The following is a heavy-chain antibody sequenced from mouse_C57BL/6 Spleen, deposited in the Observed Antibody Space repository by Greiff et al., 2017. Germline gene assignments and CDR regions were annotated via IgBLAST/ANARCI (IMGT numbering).Heavy chain of an antibody. CDR3: ARSRYDYSAWFAY. CDR2: ILPGSGST. Sequence: VQLQQSGAELMKPGASVKLSCKATGYTFTGYWIEWVQQRPGHGLEWIGEILPGSGSTNYNEKFKGKATFTADTSYNKAYMQLSSLATEDAAIYYCARSRYDYSAWFAYWGQGTLVTVSA. CDR1: GYTFTGYW. D-gene: IGHD2-4*01. V-gene: IGHV1-9*01. J-gene: IGHJ3*01.